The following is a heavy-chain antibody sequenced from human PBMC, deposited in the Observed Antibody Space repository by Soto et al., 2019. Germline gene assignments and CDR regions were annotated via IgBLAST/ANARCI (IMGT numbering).Heavy chain of an antibody. V-gene: IGHV4-30-2*01. J-gene: IGHJ5*02. Sequence: SETLSLTCAVSGGSISSGGYSWSWIRQPPGKGLEWIGYIYHSGSTYYNPSLKSRVTISVDRSKNQFSLKLSSVTAADTAVYYCARDGKGWFDPWGQGTLVTVSS. CDR1: GGSISSGGYS. CDR3: ARDGKGWFDP. D-gene: IGHD1-1*01. CDR2: IYHSGST.